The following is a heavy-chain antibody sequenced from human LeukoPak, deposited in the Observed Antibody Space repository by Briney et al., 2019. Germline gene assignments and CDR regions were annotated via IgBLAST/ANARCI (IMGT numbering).Heavy chain of an antibody. CDR2: IYPGDSDT. J-gene: IGHJ4*02. D-gene: IGHD3-22*01. V-gene: IGHV5-51*01. CDR3: ARRTYYYDSSGYYCDY. Sequence: GESLKISCKGSGYSFTSYWIGWVRQMPGKGLEWMGIIYPGDSDTRYSPSFQGQVTISADKSISTAYLQWSSLKASDTAMYYCARRTYYYDSSGYYCDYWGQGTLVTVSS. CDR1: GYSFTSYW.